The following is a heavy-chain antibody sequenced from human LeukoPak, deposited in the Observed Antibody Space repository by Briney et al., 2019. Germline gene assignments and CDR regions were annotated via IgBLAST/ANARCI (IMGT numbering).Heavy chain of an antibody. CDR1: GFTFTAFY. V-gene: IGHV1-2*02. J-gene: IGHJ5*02. CDR2: INPNSGDT. CDR3: ARGTYYGLGSYYKVGDWFDP. D-gene: IGHD3-10*01. Sequence: GASVKVSCKASGFTFTAFYIHWVRQAPGQGPEWMGWINPNSGDTKYAQKFQGGVTMTRDTSISTAYVELSNLGSDDTAVYYCARGTYYGLGSYYKVGDWFDPWGQGTLVTVSS.